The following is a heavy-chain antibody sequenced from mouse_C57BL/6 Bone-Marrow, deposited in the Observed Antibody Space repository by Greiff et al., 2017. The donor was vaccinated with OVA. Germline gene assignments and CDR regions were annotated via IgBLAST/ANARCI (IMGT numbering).Heavy chain of an antibody. J-gene: IGHJ4*01. CDR2: ISYDGSN. V-gene: IGHV3-6*01. CDR1: GYSITSGYY. CDR3: AREAAQANMDD. Sequence: EVQLQQSGPGLVKPSQSLSLTCSVTGYSITSGYYWNWIRQFPGNQLEWMGYISYDGSNNYNPSLKNRIPITRDTSTNQLFLKLNSVTTEDTATSDCAREAAQANMDDWGQGTSVTVSS. D-gene: IGHD3-2*02.